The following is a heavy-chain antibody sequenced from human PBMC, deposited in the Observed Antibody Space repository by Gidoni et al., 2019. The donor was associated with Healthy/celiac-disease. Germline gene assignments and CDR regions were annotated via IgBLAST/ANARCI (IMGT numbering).Heavy chain of an antibody. CDR2: IKQDGSEK. CDR3: ARIPLGLWGTTYFDL. CDR1: GFTFSSYW. J-gene: IGHJ2*01. D-gene: IGHD3-16*01. Sequence: EVQLVESGGGLVQPGGSLRLSCAASGFTFSSYWMSWVRQAPGKGLEWVANIKQDGSEKYYVDSVKGRFTISRDNAKNSLYLQMNSLRAEDTAVYYCARIPLGLWGTTYFDLWGRGTLVTVSS. V-gene: IGHV3-7*03.